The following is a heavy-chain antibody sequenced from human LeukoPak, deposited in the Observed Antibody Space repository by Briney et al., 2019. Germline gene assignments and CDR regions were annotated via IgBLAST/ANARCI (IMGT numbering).Heavy chain of an antibody. V-gene: IGHV4-4*07. Sequence: SETLSLTCSVSGGSISNYFWGWLRQPAGKGLEWVGRLSASGTTNYNPSLRSRVTIAVDTSNNQLSLRVSSVTAADTAVYYCARGSSGYCSAASCFRPEDAFGIWGQGTVVTVS. CDR2: LSASGTT. J-gene: IGHJ3*02. CDR1: GGSISNYF. CDR3: ARGSSGYCSAASCFRPEDAFGI. D-gene: IGHD2-15*01.